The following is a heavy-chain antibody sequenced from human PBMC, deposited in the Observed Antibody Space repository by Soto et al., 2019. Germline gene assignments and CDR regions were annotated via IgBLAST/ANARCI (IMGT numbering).Heavy chain of an antibody. V-gene: IGHV4-59*12. Sequence: SETLSLTCTVSGGSISDFDWSWIRQPPGRGLEWSGEIYHSGSTNYNPSLRSRVTISVDKSKNQFSLKLSSVTAADTAVYYCARDSLKTRYFDWLFARDYYGMDVWGQGTTVTVSS. CDR2: IYHSGST. CDR3: ARDSLKTRYFDWLFARDYYGMDV. J-gene: IGHJ6*02. CDR1: GGSISDFD. D-gene: IGHD3-9*01.